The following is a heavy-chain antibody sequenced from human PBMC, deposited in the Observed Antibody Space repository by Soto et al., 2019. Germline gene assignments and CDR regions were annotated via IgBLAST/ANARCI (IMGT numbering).Heavy chain of an antibody. D-gene: IGHD1-20*01. V-gene: IGHV3-30*18. J-gene: IGHJ6*02. CDR3: AKDRFRSAITGTDDYYGMDV. CDR2: ISYDGDNT. Sequence: QVPLVESGGGVVQPGRSLRLSCTASGFTFSSFGMHWVRQAPGKGLEWVAAISYDGDNTYYLDSVKGRFTISRDTSTNTLYLQLNNLRAEDTAVYYCAKDRFRSAITGTDDYYGMDVWGQGTTVTVSS. CDR1: GFTFSSFG.